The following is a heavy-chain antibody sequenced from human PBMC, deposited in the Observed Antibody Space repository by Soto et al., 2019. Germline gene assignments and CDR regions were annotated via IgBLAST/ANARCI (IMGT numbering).Heavy chain of an antibody. D-gene: IGHD1-26*01. Sequence: SETLSLTCAVYGGSFSGHYWSWIRQPPVKGLEWIGEINHSGGTNYNPSLKSRVTISVDTSKNQFSLKLSSVTAADTAVYYCARLRWEQPWVFDYWGQGTLVTVSS. V-gene: IGHV4-34*01. J-gene: IGHJ4*02. CDR2: INHSGGT. CDR1: GGSFSGHY. CDR3: ARLRWEQPWVFDY.